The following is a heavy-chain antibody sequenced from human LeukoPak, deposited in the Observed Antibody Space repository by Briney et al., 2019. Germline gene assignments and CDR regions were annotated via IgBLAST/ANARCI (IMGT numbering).Heavy chain of an antibody. V-gene: IGHV4-59*08. CDR3: ARHVGSSSWQNFDY. CDR1: GGSISSYY. J-gene: IGHJ4*02. Sequence: SETLSLTYTVSGGSISSYYWSWIRQPPGKGLEWIGYIYYSGSTNYNPSLKSRVTISVDTSKNQFSLKLSSVTAADTAVYYCARHVGSSSWQNFDYWGQGTLVTVSS. D-gene: IGHD6-13*01. CDR2: IYYSGST.